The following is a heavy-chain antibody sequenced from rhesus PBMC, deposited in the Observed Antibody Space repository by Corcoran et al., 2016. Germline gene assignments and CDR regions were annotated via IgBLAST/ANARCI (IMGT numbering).Heavy chain of an antibody. V-gene: IGHV4S7*01. J-gene: IGHJ5-2*02. D-gene: IGHD3-40*01. CDR1: VVSISGGDA. CDR2: MYSSSGNT. Sequence: QVQLQESGPGLLKPSETLSLTCAVSVVSISGGDAWGWIRRPPRQGLEWIGSMYSSSGNTYYNPSLKSRVTISTDTSKNQFSLKLSSVTAADTAVYYCARGKPVSGSLDVWGRGVLVTVSS. CDR3: ARGKPVSGSLDV.